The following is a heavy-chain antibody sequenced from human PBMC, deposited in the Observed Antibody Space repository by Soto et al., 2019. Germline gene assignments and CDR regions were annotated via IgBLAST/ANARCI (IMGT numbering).Heavy chain of an antibody. D-gene: IGHD3-3*01. CDR2: IYYTGST. CDR3: ARLPGITTLRRDY. CDR1: GGSISSSSYY. V-gene: IGHV4-39*01. J-gene: IGHJ4*02. Sequence: QLQLQESGPGLVKPSETLSLTCTVSGGSISSSSYYWGWIRQPPGKGLEWIGSIYYTGSTYYTPSLESRVTISVATSKNQFSLKLSSVTAADTAVFYCARLPGITTLRRDYWGQGTLVTVSS.